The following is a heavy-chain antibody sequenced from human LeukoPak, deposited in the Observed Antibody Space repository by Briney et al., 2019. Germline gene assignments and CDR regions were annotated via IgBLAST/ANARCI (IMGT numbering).Heavy chain of an antibody. CDR3: ARPIVKATIYDAFDI. D-gene: IGHD5-24*01. J-gene: IGHJ3*02. V-gene: IGHV3-23*01. Sequence: GGSLRLSCAASGLTFSSYGMSWVRQAPGKGLEWVSAISGSGGSTYYADSVKGRFTISRDNSKNTLYLQMNSLRAEDTAVYYCARPIVKATIYDAFDIWGQGTMVTVSS. CDR1: GLTFSSYG. CDR2: ISGSGGST.